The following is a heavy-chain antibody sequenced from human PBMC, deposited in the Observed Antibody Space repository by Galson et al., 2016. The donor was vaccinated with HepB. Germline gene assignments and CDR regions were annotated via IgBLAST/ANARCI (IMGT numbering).Heavy chain of an antibody. CDR2: ISWNSDSV. CDR1: GFTFDDYA. J-gene: IGHJ4*02. D-gene: IGHD1-26*01. Sequence: SLRLSCAVSGFTFDDYAMHWVRQAPGKGLEWVSGISWNSDSVDYADSVKGRFTISRDNAKKSLYLQMNSLRPEDTAVYYCARASGNTFSRFDYWGQGTLVTVSA. CDR3: ARASGNTFSRFDY. V-gene: IGHV3-9*01.